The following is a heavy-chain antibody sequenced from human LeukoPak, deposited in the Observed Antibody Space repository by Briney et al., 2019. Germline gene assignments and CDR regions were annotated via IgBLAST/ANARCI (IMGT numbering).Heavy chain of an antibody. CDR3: ARGLGYCSGGSCNRWFDP. Sequence: GASVKVSCKASGYTFTSYDINWGRQATGQGLECMGWMNPNSGNTGYAQKFQDRFTMTMNTSIGTAYMELSRLRSEDTAVYYCARGLGYCSGGSCNRWFDPWGQGTLVTVSS. J-gene: IGHJ5*02. CDR1: GYTFTSYD. V-gene: IGHV1-8*01. CDR2: MNPNSGNT. D-gene: IGHD2-15*01.